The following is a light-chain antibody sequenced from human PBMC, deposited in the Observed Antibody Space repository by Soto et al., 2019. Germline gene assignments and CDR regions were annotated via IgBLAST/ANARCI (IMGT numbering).Light chain of an antibody. CDR3: QQYNSYLYT. Sequence: DIQMTQSPSTLSASVGDRVTITCRASQSISSWLAWYQQKPGKAPKLLIYKASSLESGVPSRFSGSGSGTEFTLTIRSLQPDDFATYYCQQYNSYLYTFGQGTRLETK. CDR1: QSISSW. J-gene: IGKJ2*01. V-gene: IGKV1-5*03. CDR2: KAS.